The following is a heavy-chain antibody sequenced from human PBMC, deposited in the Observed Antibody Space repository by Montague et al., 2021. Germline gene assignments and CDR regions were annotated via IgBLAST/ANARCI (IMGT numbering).Heavy chain of an antibody. CDR1: GASINSSPYY. Sequence: SETLSLTCTVSGASINSSPYYWGWIHQPPGKGLEWIGSIYYSANTYYNPSLKSRLSISVDTTKNQFSLRLKSVTAADTAVYHCARVDSDGDCYTFDPWGQGTLVTVSS. D-gene: IGHD2-21*02. CDR3: ARVDSDGDCYTFDP. V-gene: IGHV4-39*01. J-gene: IGHJ5*02. CDR2: IYYSANT.